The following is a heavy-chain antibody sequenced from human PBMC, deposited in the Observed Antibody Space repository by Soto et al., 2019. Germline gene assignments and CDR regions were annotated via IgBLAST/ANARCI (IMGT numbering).Heavy chain of an antibody. CDR1: GGSISSGGYY. D-gene: IGHD3-16*02. J-gene: IGHJ6*02. V-gene: IGHV4-31*03. Sequence: PSETLSLTCTVSGGSISSGGYYWSWIRQHPGKGLEWIGYIYYSGSTYYNPSLKSRVTISVDTSKNQFSLKLSSVTAADTAVYYCASSGTYDYVWGSYRYTGNNYYYGMDVWGQGTTVTVSS. CDR2: IYYSGST. CDR3: ASSGTYDYVWGSYRYTGNNYYYGMDV.